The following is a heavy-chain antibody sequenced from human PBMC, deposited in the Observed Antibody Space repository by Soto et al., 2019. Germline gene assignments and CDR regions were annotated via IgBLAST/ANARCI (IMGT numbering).Heavy chain of an antibody. V-gene: IGHV4-30-4*01. D-gene: IGHD7-27*01. CDR3: ARGGRRTKSGEGIDY. CDR1: GGSIRSGDYY. CDR2: IYYSGST. J-gene: IGHJ4*02. Sequence: QVQLQESGPGLVKPSQTLSLTCTVSGGSIRSGDYYWSWIRQPPGKGLEWIGYIYYSGSTYYNPSFKSRVTISVDTSKNQFSLKLSSVTAADTAVYYCARGGRRTKSGEGIDYWVQGTLVTVSS.